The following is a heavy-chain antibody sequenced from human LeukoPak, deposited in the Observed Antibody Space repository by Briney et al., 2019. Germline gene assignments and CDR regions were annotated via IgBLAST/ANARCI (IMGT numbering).Heavy chain of an antibody. J-gene: IGHJ4*02. V-gene: IGHV3-66*01. D-gene: IGHD3-22*01. CDR3: ARTNPAPYYYDSSGYGDY. CDR1: GFTFSSYA. CDR2: IYSGGST. Sequence: PGGSLRLSCAASGFTFSSYAMSWVRQAPGKGLEWVSVIYSGGSTYYADSVKGRFTISRDNSKNTLYLQMNSLRAEDTAVYYCARTNPAPYYYDSSGYGDYWGQGTLVTVSS.